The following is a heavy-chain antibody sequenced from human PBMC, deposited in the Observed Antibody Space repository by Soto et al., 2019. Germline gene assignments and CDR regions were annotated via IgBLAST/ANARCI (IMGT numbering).Heavy chain of an antibody. V-gene: IGHV3-23*01. Sequence: GGSLRLSCAASGFTFNNYAMSWVRQAPGKGLEWVSSISGGGSSTYYADSVKGRFTISRDNSKNTLYLQMNSLRAEDTAVYYCARDSDFWSGRYYYYYMDVWGKGTTVTVSS. J-gene: IGHJ6*03. CDR1: GFTFNNYA. CDR2: ISGGGSST. CDR3: ARDSDFWSGRYYYYYMDV. D-gene: IGHD3-3*01.